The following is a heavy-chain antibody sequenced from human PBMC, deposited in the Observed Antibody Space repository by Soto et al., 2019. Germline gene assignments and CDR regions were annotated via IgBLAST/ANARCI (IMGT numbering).Heavy chain of an antibody. CDR3: AREDSIIIPAVSDF. J-gene: IGHJ4*02. CDR2: VSKSDYT. Sequence: GGSLRLSCEVSGFNFNNYGINWLRQAPGKGLEWVSSVSKSDYTYYSDSVKGRFTISRDNAKNSVSLQMNTLRAEDTAVYYCAREDSIIIPAVSDFWGQGTLVTVSS. CDR1: GFNFNNYG. D-gene: IGHD2-2*01. V-gene: IGHV3-21*01.